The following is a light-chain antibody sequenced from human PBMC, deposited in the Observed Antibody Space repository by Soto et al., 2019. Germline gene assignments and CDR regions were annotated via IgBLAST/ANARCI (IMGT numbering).Light chain of an antibody. CDR2: QVT. CDR3: SSYTGSTNYV. CDR1: SSDVGIYNY. V-gene: IGLV2-14*01. J-gene: IGLJ1*01. Sequence: QSVLTQPASVSGSPGQSITISCTGTSSDVGIYNYVSWYQQHPGKAPKLMIYQVTNRPSGVSNRFSGSKSGNTASLTISGPQAEDEADYYCSSYTGSTNYVFGTGTKVTVL.